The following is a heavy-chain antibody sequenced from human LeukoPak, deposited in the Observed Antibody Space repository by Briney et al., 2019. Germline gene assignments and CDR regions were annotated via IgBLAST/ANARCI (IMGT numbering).Heavy chain of an antibody. Sequence: SVKVSCKASGGTFSSYAISWVRQAPGQGLEWMGGIIPIFGTANHAQKFQGRVTITTDESTSTAYMELSSLRSEDTAVYYCAAGKRVGATRASWKLDYWGQGTLVTVSS. CDR3: AAGKRVGATRASWKLDY. D-gene: IGHD1-26*01. V-gene: IGHV1-69*05. J-gene: IGHJ4*02. CDR1: GGTFSSYA. CDR2: IIPIFGTA.